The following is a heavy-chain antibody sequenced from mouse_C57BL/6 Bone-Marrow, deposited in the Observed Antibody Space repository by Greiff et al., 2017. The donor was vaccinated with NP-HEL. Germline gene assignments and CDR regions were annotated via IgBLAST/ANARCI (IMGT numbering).Heavy chain of an antibody. CDR2: INPNNGGT. D-gene: IGHD1-1*01. Sequence: SGPELVKPGASVKIPCKASGYTFTDYNMDWVKQSHGKSLEWIGDINPNNGGTIYNQKFKGKATLTVDKSSSTAYMELRSLTSEDTAVYYCARDYGSTSYWYFDVWGTGTTVTVSS. CDR1: GYTFTDYN. V-gene: IGHV1-18*01. J-gene: IGHJ1*03. CDR3: ARDYGSTSYWYFDV.